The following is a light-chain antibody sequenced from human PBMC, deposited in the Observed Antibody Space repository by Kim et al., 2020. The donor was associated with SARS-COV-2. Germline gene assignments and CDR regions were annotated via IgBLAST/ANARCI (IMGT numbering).Light chain of an antibody. CDR3: QQCQTTPLT. V-gene: IGKV3-20*01. CDR1: ESVSTAY. Sequence: SPGERATLSCRASESVSTAYLVWYQQKVGQAPRLLLYATSSRAIGVPDRFSGSGSETEFSLTISGLEPEDFAVYYCQQCQTTPLTFGGGTKVDIK. J-gene: IGKJ4*01. CDR2: ATS.